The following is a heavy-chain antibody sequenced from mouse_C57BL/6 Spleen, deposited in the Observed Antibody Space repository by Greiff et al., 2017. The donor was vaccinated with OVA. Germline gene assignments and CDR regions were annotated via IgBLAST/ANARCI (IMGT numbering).Heavy chain of an antibody. V-gene: IGHV1-64*01. D-gene: IGHD1-1*01. CDR2: IHPTSGST. CDR3: ARGGCYYDFDY. Sequence: QVQLQQPGAELVKPGASVKLSCKASGYTFTSSWMHWVKQRPGQGLEWIGMIHPTSGSTNYNEKFKSKATLTVDKSSSTAYMQRSSLTSEDSAVYYCARGGCYYDFDYWGQGTPLTVSA. J-gene: IGHJ2*01. CDR1: GYTFTSSW.